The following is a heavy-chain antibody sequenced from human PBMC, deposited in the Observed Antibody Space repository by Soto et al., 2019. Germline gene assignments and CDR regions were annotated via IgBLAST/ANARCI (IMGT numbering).Heavy chain of an antibody. CDR2: IYSRGST. CDR1: GASITSGDSY. Sequence: QVHLQESGPGLVRPSQTLSLTCTVSGASITSGDSYWSWIRQPPGKGLEWIGYIYSRGSTYYNPSLRRLFIILIATSIMQITLTLRSVTAADTAGYYFAIRLAPDYGDWRDFDYWGQGTVLTVSS. CDR3: AIRLAPDYGDWRDFDY. D-gene: IGHD4-17*01. J-gene: IGHJ4*02. V-gene: IGHV4-30-4*01.